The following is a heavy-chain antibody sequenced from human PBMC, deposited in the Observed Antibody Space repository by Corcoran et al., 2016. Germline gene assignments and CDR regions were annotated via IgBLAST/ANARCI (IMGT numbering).Heavy chain of an antibody. V-gene: IGHV1-18*01. CDR3: ARDYCGGDCYLNIDY. CDR1: GYTFTTYG. J-gene: IGHJ4*02. Sequence: QVQLVQSGAEVKKPGASVKVSCKASGYTFTTYGISWVRQAPGQGLEWMGWISSYNGNTHYARKFQGRVTMTTDTSTSTAYMELRSLRSDDTAVDYCARDYCGGDCYLNIDYWGQGTVVTVSS. D-gene: IGHD2-21*02. CDR2: ISSYNGNT.